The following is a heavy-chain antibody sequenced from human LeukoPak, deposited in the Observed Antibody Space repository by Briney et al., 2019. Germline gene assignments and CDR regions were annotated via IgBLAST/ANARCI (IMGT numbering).Heavy chain of an antibody. D-gene: IGHD3-16*01. V-gene: IGHV3-23*01. CDR2: ISSTGGTT. Sequence: GGSLRLSCAASGITFSSYGMSWVRQAPGKGLEWVSSISSTGGTTYYADSVKGRFTISRDNAKNSLYLQMNSLRAEDTALYYCARVAIQAGDPFDYWGQGTLVTVSS. CDR1: GITFSSYG. J-gene: IGHJ4*02. CDR3: ARVAIQAGDPFDY.